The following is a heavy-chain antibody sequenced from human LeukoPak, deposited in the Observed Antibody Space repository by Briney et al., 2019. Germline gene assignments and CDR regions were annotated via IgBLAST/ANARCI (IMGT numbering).Heavy chain of an antibody. Sequence: GASVKVSCKASGYTFTGYYMHWVRQAPGQGLEWMGWINPNSGGTNYAQKFQGRVTMTRDTSISTAYMELSRLRSDDTAVYYCARGHCSSTSCYSIPPLYHMDVWGKGTTVTVSS. V-gene: IGHV1-2*02. CDR2: INPNSGGT. CDR3: ARGHCSSTSCYSIPPLYHMDV. CDR1: GYTFTGYY. J-gene: IGHJ6*03. D-gene: IGHD2-2*01.